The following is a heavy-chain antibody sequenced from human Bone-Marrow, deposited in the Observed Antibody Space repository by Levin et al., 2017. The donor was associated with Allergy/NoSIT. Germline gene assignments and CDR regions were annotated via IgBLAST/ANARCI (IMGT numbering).Heavy chain of an antibody. Sequence: QTLSLTCTFSGFSLNSNTMFVSWVRQPPGKALEWLPLIGGDYDTMYNRSLKTRLTISKDTSKNQVVLTMTNMDPVDTATYFCARTHSSGWQDFWGQGTQVTVSS. D-gene: IGHD6-19*01. CDR2: IGGDYDT. J-gene: IGHJ4*02. V-gene: IGHV2-70*19. CDR1: GFSLNSNTMF. CDR3: ARTHSSGWQDF.